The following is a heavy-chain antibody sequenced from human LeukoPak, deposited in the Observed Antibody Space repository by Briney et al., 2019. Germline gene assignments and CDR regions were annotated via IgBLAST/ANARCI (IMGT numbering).Heavy chain of an antibody. J-gene: IGHJ4*02. Sequence: GGSLRLSCAASGFTFSTYAMYWVRQAPGKGLEWVAIIWYDGTNIQYADSVKGRFTISRDNSKNTLYLQMNSLRAEDTAVYYCAKAGIAAAGVESGDYWGQGTLVTVSS. V-gene: IGHV3-33*06. CDR2: IWYDGTNI. CDR1: GFTFSTYA. CDR3: AKAGIAAAGVESGDY. D-gene: IGHD6-13*01.